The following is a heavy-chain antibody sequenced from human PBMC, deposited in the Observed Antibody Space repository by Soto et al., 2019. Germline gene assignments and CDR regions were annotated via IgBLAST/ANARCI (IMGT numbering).Heavy chain of an antibody. CDR2: IGATDGKT. CDR3: AKEKGFREPFDY. D-gene: IGHD1-26*01. CDR1: GFIFSNYG. J-gene: IGHJ4*01. V-gene: IGHV3-23*01. Sequence: GGSLRLSCAASGFIFSNYGMAWVRQAPGKGLEWVSAIGATDGKTYYRDSVKGRFTISRDNSGGMLFLQMNGLRAEDMAVYYCAKEKGFREPFDYWGQGTLVTVSS.